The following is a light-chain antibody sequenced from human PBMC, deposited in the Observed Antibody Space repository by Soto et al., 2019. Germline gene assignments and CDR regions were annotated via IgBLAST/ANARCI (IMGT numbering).Light chain of an antibody. CDR3: QIYGGSRT. Sequence: VLTQSPGTLSVSPGERATLSCRASKSVSNTYLAWYQQKPGQAPGLLIYAVSSRATGIPDRFSGSGSGTDFTLTISGLEPEDFAVYYCQIYGGSRTFGPGTKVEIK. CDR2: AVS. CDR1: KSVSNTY. J-gene: IGKJ3*01. V-gene: IGKV3-20*01.